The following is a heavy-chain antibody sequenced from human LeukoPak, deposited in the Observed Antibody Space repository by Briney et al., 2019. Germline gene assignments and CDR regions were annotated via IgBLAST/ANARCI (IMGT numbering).Heavy chain of an antibody. CDR3: ARFGSVDIVVVPAAKWGGFDY. Sequence: SETLPLTCTVSGGSISSYYWSWIRQPPGKGLEWIGEINHSGSTNYNPSLKSRVTISVDTSKNQFSLKLSSVTAADTAVYYCARFGSVDIVVVPAAKWGGFDYWGQGTLVTVSS. CDR1: GGSISSYY. D-gene: IGHD2-2*01. V-gene: IGHV4-34*01. CDR2: INHSGST. J-gene: IGHJ4*02.